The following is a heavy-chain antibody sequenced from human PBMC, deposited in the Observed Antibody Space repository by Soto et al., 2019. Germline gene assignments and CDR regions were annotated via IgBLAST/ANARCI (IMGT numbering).Heavy chain of an antibody. Sequence: SGPTLVNPTQTLTLTCTFSGFAIYSSGMCVSWIRQPPGKALEWLALIDWDDDTYFSPSLKTRLTISKDTSKNQVVLTMANTSPVDTATYYCARIRGDLRSYESGYFDYWGQGTLVTVSS. D-gene: IGHD3-10*01. CDR1: GFAIYSSGMC. V-gene: IGHV2-70*01. J-gene: IGHJ4*02. CDR3: ARIRGDLRSYESGYFDY. CDR2: IDWDDDT.